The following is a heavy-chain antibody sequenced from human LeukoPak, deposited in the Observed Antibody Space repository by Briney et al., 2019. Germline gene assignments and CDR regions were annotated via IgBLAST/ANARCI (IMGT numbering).Heavy chain of an antibody. J-gene: IGHJ6*02. Sequence: PSETLSLTCAVYGGSFSGYYWSWIRQPPGKGLEWIGEINHSGSTNYNPTLNSRVTISVDTSKNQFSLKLSSVTAADTAVYYCARGGVTTLDGMDVWGQGTTVTVS. CDR2: INHSGST. CDR1: GGSFSGYY. V-gene: IGHV4-34*01. CDR3: ARGGVTTLDGMDV. D-gene: IGHD4-17*01.